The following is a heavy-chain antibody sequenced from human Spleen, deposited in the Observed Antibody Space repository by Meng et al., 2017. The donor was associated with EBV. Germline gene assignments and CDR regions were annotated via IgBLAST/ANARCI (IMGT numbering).Heavy chain of an antibody. CDR3: ARAYDSSGYYSYH. CDR2: INPNSGDT. V-gene: IGHV1-2*06. Sequence: VQLVRSGLEVKKPGAAVKVSCKASAYTFTGYYMHWVRQAPGQGLEWMGRINPNSGDTNYAQKFQGRVTMTRDTSITTAYMELSRLRSDDTAVYYCARAYDSSGYYSYHWGQGTLVTVSS. CDR1: AYTFTGYY. D-gene: IGHD3-22*01. J-gene: IGHJ4*02.